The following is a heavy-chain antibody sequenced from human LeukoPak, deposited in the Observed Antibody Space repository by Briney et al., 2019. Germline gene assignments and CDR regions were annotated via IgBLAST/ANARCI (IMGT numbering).Heavy chain of an antibody. Sequence: GGSLRLSCAASGFTFSSYAMHWVRQAPGKGLEWVAVISHDGSNKYYADSVKGRFTISRDNSKNTLYLQMNSLRAGDTAVYYCARDRRSSFLLYFQHWGQGTLVTVSS. CDR2: ISHDGSNK. J-gene: IGHJ1*01. CDR3: ARDRRSSFLLYFQH. CDR1: GFTFSSYA. V-gene: IGHV3-30*04. D-gene: IGHD6-6*01.